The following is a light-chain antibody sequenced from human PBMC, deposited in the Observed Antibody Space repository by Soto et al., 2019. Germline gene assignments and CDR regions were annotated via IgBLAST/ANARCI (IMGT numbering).Light chain of an antibody. CDR2: DVS. J-gene: IGLJ1*01. Sequence: QSVLIQPASVSGSPGQSITISCTGSSSDVGGYNYVSWYQQHPGKAPKLMIYDVSNRPSGVSNRFSGSKSGNTASLTISGLQAEDEADYHCSSYTSSNMGVFGTGTKVTVL. V-gene: IGLV2-14*03. CDR3: SSYTSSNMGV. CDR1: SSDVGGYNY.